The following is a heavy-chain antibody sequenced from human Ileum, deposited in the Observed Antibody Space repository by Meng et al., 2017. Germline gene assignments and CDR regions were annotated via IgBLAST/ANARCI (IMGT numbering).Heavy chain of an antibody. D-gene: IGHD2-15*01. J-gene: IGHJ4*02. V-gene: IGHV4-4*02. CDR2: IYHTGGT. CDR3: ARVRCASVSCYGDSYFDY. Sequence: QVQLQESGPGLVKPSGTLPLTCAVSVGSISISHWWTWVRQPPEKGLEWIGEIYHTGGTNYNPSLKRRVTISVDKSKNQFSLEVTSVTAADTAVYYCARVRCASVSCYGDSYFDYWGQGILVTVSS. CDR1: VGSISISHW.